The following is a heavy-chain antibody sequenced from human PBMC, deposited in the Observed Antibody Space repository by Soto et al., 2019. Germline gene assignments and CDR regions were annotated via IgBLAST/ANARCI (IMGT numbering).Heavy chain of an antibody. V-gene: IGHV4-59*08. Sequence: QVQLQESGPGLVKPSETLSLTCTVSGGSISSYYWSWIRQPPGKGLEWIGYIYYSGSTNYNPSLXRXAXIXXDPSKNQFSLKLSSVTAADTAVYYCARRYGGSIDYWGQGTLVTVSS. CDR3: ARRYGGSIDY. D-gene: IGHD2-15*01. CDR1: GGSISSYY. J-gene: IGHJ4*02. CDR2: IYYSGST.